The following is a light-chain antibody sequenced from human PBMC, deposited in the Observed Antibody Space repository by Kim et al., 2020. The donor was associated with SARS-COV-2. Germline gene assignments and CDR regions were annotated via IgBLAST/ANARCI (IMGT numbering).Light chain of an antibody. V-gene: IGLV2-8*01. CDR1: TSDVGAYNY. CDR3: SSYAGTNSVI. J-gene: IGLJ2*01. Sequence: GQSVAISCTGTTSDVGAYNYGSWYQQHPGKAPKLMLYELTKRPSGVPDRFSGSKSGNTASLTVSGLQAEDEAHYYCSSYAGTNSVIFGGGTQLTVL. CDR2: ELT.